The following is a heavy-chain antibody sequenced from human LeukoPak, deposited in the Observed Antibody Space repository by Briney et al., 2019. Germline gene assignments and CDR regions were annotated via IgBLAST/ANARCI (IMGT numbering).Heavy chain of an antibody. Sequence: PGGSLRLSCAASGFTFSSYGMHWVRQAPGKGLEWVAFIRYDGSNKYYADSVKGRFTISRDNSKNTLYLQMNSLRAEDTAVYYCVRDTLGEGEDANYAVYYFDYWGQGTPVTVSS. CDR2: IRYDGSNK. D-gene: IGHD4/OR15-4a*01. CDR1: GFTFSSYG. V-gene: IGHV3-30*02. J-gene: IGHJ4*02. CDR3: VRDTLGEGEDANYAVYYFDY.